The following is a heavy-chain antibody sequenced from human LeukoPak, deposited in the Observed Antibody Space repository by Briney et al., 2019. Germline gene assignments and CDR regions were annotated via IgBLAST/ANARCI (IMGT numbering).Heavy chain of an antibody. CDR1: GFTFSSYS. V-gene: IGHV3-48*01. Sequence: GGSLRLSYAASGFTFSSYSMNWVRQAPGKGLEWVSYISSSSSTIYYADSVKGRFTISRDNAKNSLYLQMNSLRAEDTAVYYCAQDGASIRFDNWGQGTLVTVSS. J-gene: IGHJ4*02. CDR3: AQDGASIRFDN. CDR2: ISSSSSTI. D-gene: IGHD5-24*01.